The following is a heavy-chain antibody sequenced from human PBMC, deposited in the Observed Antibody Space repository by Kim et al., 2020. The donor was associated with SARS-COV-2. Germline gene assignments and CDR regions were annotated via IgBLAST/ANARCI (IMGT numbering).Heavy chain of an antibody. V-gene: IGHV3-7*01. Sequence: VDSVKGRFTISRDNAKNSLDLQMNSLRAEDTAVYYCARFAVARPATAFDYWGQGTLVTVSS. J-gene: IGHJ4*02. CDR3: ARFAVARPATAFDY. D-gene: IGHD6-19*01.